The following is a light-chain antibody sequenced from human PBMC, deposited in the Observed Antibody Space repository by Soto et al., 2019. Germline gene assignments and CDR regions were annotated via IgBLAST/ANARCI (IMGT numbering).Light chain of an antibody. CDR2: AAS. Sequence: AIPMTQSPSSLSASVGDRVTITCRATQDIRADLGWYQQKPGKAPKLLIYAASSLQSEVPSRFSGSGSGTDFTLTISSLQPEDFATYFCLQDHGFPRTFGGGTKVEIK. CDR1: QDIRAD. CDR3: LQDHGFPRT. V-gene: IGKV1-6*01. J-gene: IGKJ4*01.